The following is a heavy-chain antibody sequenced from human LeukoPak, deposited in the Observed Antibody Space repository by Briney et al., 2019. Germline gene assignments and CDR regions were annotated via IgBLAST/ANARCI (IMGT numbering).Heavy chain of an antibody. CDR2: IYYSGST. V-gene: IGHV4-39*07. J-gene: IGHJ3*02. Sequence: PSETLSLTCTVSGGSISSSSYYWGWIRQPPGKGLEWIGSIYYSGSTYYNPSLKSRVTISVDTSKNQFSLKLSSVTAADTAVYYCARDQYYYDSSGYSSHYDAFDIWGQGTMVTVSS. CDR3: ARDQYYYDSSGYSSHYDAFDI. CDR1: GGSISSSSYY. D-gene: IGHD3-22*01.